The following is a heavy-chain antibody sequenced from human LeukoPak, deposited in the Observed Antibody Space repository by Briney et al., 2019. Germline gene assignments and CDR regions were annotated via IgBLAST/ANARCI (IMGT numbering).Heavy chain of an antibody. J-gene: IGHJ4*02. CDR2: IYSSGTI. V-gene: IGHV4-4*07. Sequence: SETLSLTCSVSGGSISSYYWSWIRQPAGKGLEWIGRIYSSGTITYNPSLQSRVTMSVDTSKNEFSLRLNSVTAADTAVYYCARAYSIRPVRGYSYGDLGYWGQGTLVTVSS. D-gene: IGHD5-18*01. CDR3: ARAYSIRPVRGYSYGDLGY. CDR1: GGSISSYY.